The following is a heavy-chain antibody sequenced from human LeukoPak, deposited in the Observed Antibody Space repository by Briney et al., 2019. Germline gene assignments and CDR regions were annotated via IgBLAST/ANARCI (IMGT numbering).Heavy chain of an antibody. CDR2: IKQDGSEK. J-gene: IGHJ4*02. V-gene: IGHV3-7*03. D-gene: IGHD3-10*01. CDR3: ASGSGEFDY. Sequence: GGSLSLSCAASGFTFSSYWMSWVRQAPGKGLEWVANIKQDGSEKYYVDSVKGRFTISRDNSKNTLYLQMNSLRAEDTAVYYCASGSGEFDYWGQGTLVTVSS. CDR1: GFTFSSYW.